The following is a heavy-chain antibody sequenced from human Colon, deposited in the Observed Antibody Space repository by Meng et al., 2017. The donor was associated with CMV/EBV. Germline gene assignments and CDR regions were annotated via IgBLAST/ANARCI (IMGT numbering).Heavy chain of an antibody. D-gene: IGHD3-10*01. CDR3: ARPRGTYYYGSGMDV. J-gene: IGHJ6*02. CDR1: GRMFGVYA. V-gene: IGHV3-30*04. Sequence: GESLKISCVVSGPSGRMFGVYAMNWVRQAPRKGLEWVALMAYDEKKKYYADSVQGRFTMSKDMSEKTVYLEMNSLRPEDTGVYYCARPRGTYYYGSGMDVWGQGTTVTVSS. CDR2: MAYDEKKK.